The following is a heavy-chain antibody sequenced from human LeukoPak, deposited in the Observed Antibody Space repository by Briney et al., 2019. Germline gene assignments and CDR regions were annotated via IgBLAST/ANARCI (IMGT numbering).Heavy chain of an antibody. V-gene: IGHV3-74*01. Sequence: PWGSLSLTCAVSGFSFSSHCRHWIRQAPGKGLVWVSRINSDGSSTSYADSVKGRFTISRDNAKNTLYLQMNSLRAEDTAVYYCARDSQNYDCTWGQGTLVTVSS. CDR2: INSDGSST. J-gene: IGHJ1*01. CDR3: ARDSQNYDCT. D-gene: IGHD3-16*01. CDR1: GFSFSSHC.